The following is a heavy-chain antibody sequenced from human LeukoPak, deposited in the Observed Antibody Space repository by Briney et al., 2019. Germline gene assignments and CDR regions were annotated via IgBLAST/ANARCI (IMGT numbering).Heavy chain of an antibody. J-gene: IGHJ4*02. Sequence: GASVTVSCTASGYTFTSYDINWVRQATGQGLEWMGWMNPNSGNTGYAQKFQGRVTMTRNTSISTAYMELSSLRSEDTAVYYCARGPRRSSSWYVYWGQGTLVTVSS. V-gene: IGHV1-8*01. CDR1: GYTFTSYD. CDR2: MNPNSGNT. CDR3: ARGPRRSSSWYVY. D-gene: IGHD6-13*01.